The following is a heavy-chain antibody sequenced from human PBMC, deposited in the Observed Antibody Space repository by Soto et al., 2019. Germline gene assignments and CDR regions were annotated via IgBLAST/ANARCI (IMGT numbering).Heavy chain of an antibody. D-gene: IGHD5-12*01. CDR2: IYYSGST. CDR3: ARVVRSGYDYDYYYYGMDV. CDR1: GGSISSYY. Sequence: SETLSLTCTVSGGSISSYYWSWIRQPPGNGLEWIGYIYYSGSTNYNPSLKSRVTISVDTSKNQFSLKLSSVTAADTAVYYCARVVRSGYDYDYYYYGMDVWGQGTTVTVSS. J-gene: IGHJ6*02. V-gene: IGHV4-59*01.